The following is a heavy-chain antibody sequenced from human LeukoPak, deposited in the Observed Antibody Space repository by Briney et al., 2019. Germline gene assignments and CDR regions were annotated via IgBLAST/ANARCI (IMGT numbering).Heavy chain of an antibody. V-gene: IGHV3-23*01. CDR2: ISGSGGST. J-gene: IGHJ4*02. Sequence: QAGGSLRLSCAASGFTFSSYAMSWVRQAPGKGLEWVSAISGSGGSTYYADSVKGRFTVSRDNSKNTLYLQMNSLRAEDTAVYYCAKGSGLSIVVVPAAIQWDYFDYWGQGTLVTVSS. D-gene: IGHD2-2*02. CDR3: AKGSGLSIVVVPAAIQWDYFDY. CDR1: GFTFSSYA.